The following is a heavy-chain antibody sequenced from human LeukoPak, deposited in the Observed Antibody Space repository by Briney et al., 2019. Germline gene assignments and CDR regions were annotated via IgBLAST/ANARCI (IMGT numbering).Heavy chain of an antibody. Sequence: SVKVSCKASGGTFSSYAISWVRQAPGQGLEWMGGIIPIFGTANYAQKFQGRVTITADESTSTAYMELSSLRSEDTAVYYCARDWRACSSTSCYRLDYWGQGTLVTVSS. V-gene: IGHV1-69*13. CDR1: GGTFSSYA. CDR3: ARDWRACSSTSCYRLDY. D-gene: IGHD2-2*01. J-gene: IGHJ4*02. CDR2: IIPIFGTA.